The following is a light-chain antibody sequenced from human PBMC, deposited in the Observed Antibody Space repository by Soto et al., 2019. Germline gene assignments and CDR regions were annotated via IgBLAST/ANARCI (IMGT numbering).Light chain of an antibody. CDR1: QSISSW. V-gene: IGKV1-5*01. CDR3: QLYGDSDLFT. J-gene: IGKJ2*01. CDR2: DAS. Sequence: DIQMTQSPSTLSASVGDRVTITCRASQSISSWLAWYQQKPGKAPKLLIYDASSLESGVPSRFSGSGSGTEFTLTISSRQPDDFATYYCQLYGDSDLFTFGPGTKLEI.